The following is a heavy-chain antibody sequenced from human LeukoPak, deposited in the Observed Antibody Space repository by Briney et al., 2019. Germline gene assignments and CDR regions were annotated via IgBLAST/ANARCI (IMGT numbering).Heavy chain of an antibody. CDR2: IYPGECGT. J-gene: IGHJ4*02. CDR3: GRRAMGRGADPIDY. V-gene: IGHV5-51*01. Sequence: GESLKTFWRGSGYSFTWYWIGWVRQMPGEGLEWMGIIYPGECGTRYSASFQGQVTLSEDKPISTAYLPWSSLKASDTAMYYCGRRAMGRGADPIDYWGQGTPVTVSS. D-gene: IGHD3-10*01. CDR1: GYSFTWYW.